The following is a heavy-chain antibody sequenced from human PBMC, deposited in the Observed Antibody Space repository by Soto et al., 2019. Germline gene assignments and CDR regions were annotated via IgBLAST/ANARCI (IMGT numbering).Heavy chain of an antibody. Sequence: LRLSWAASGLPFSSYTMTWVRQAPGKGLEWVSSISSSSSYIYYADSVKTRFTISRDNAKNSLYLQMNSLRAEDTAVYYCARDHQGGLFGKLRQRRWFDSWGQGTLVTVSS. CDR1: GLPFSSYT. CDR3: ARDHQGGLFGKLRQRRWFDS. J-gene: IGHJ5*01. V-gene: IGHV3-21*01. CDR2: ISSSSSYI. D-gene: IGHD3-10*02.